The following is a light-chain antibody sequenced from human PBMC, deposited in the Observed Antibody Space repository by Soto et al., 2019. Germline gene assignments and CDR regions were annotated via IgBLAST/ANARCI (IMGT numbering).Light chain of an antibody. CDR1: HTIGAW. CDR2: DAS. CDR3: QHRA. Sequence: DIQMTQSPSTLSASVGDRVTITCRASHTIGAWLAWYQQRPGKAPKLLIYDASSLESGVPSRFSGSGSGTEFTLTINSLQPDDFATYYCQHRAFGQGTKVDFK. V-gene: IGKV1-5*01. J-gene: IGKJ1*01.